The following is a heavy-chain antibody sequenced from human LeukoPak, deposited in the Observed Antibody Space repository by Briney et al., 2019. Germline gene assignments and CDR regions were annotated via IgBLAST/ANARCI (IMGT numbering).Heavy chain of an antibody. CDR3: ARDRVTMLPRPLYGMDV. J-gene: IGHJ6*02. CDR1: GFTFSSYA. V-gene: IGHV3-30*04. Sequence: GGSLRLSCAASGFTFSSYAMHWVRQAPGKGLEWVAVISYDGSNKYYADSVKGRFTISRDNSKNTLHLQMNSLRAEDTAVYYCARDRVTMLPRPLYGMDVWGQGTLVTVSS. D-gene: IGHD3-10*01. CDR2: ISYDGSNK.